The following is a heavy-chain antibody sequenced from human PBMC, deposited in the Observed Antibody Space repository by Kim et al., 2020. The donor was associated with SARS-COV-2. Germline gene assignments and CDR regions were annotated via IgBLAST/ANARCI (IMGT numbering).Heavy chain of an antibody. CDR2: ISSSGSTI. J-gene: IGHJ4*02. Sequence: GGSLRLSCAASGFTFSSYEMNWVRQAPGKGLEWVSYISSSGSTIYYADSVKGRFTISRDNAKNSLYLQMNSLRAEDTAVYYCARDGIGNYVTVDYWGQGTLVTVSS. CDR3: ARDGIGNYVTVDY. CDR1: GFTFSSYE. V-gene: IGHV3-48*03. D-gene: IGHD4-4*01.